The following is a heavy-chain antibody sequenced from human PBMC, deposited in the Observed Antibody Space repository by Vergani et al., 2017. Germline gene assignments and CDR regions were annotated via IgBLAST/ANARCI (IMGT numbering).Heavy chain of an antibody. Sequence: VQLLESGGGLVQPGGSLRLSCAASGFTFSSYAMSWVRQAPGKGLEWVAVISYDGSNKYYADSVKGRFTISRDNSKNTLYLQMNSLRAEDTAVYYCATYGYYYDSSGYQFDYWGQGTLVTVSS. CDR3: ATYGYYYDSSGYQFDY. V-gene: IGHV3-30*03. D-gene: IGHD3-22*01. J-gene: IGHJ4*02. CDR1: GFTFSSYA. CDR2: ISYDGSNK.